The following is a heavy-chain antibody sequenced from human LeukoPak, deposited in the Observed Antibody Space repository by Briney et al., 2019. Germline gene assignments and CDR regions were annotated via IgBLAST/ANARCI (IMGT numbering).Heavy chain of an antibody. Sequence: ASVKVSRKASGYTFTGYYMHWVRQAPGQGLEWMGRINPNSGGTNYAQKFQGRVTMTRDTSISTAYMELSRLRSDDTAVYYCASPSGDYGDYGSYWYFDLWGRGTLVTVSS. J-gene: IGHJ2*01. CDR2: INPNSGGT. CDR1: GYTFTGYY. V-gene: IGHV1-2*06. CDR3: ASPSGDYGDYGSYWYFDL. D-gene: IGHD4-17*01.